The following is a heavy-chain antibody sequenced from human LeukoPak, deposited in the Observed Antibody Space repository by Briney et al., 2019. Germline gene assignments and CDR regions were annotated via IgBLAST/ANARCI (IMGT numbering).Heavy chain of an antibody. CDR3: ARGIDY. CDR2: ISSSSSTI. CDR1: GFTFTTSS. J-gene: IGHJ4*02. V-gene: IGHV3-48*02. Sequence: PGGSLRLSCAASGFTFTTSSMNWVRQAPGKGLEWVSYISSSSSTIDYADSVKGRSTISRDNAKNSLFLQTNSLRDEDTAVYYCARGIDYWGQGTLVTVSS.